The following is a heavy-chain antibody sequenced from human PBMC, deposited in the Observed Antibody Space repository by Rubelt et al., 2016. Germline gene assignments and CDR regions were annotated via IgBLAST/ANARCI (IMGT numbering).Heavy chain of an antibody. J-gene: IGHJ6*02. V-gene: IGHV4-39*07. D-gene: IGHD1-26*01. Sequence: QLQLQESGPGLVKPSETLSLICIVSGDSINSTNYFWAWIRQPPGKGPEWIGHIYYSGRTYYNPSLRGRVTLSVDTSKNQFSLKLRSVTAADTAVYYCARVGAMYYYYGMDVWGQGTTVTVSS. CDR3: ARVGAMYYYYGMDV. CDR2: IYYSGRT. CDR1: GDSINSTNYF.